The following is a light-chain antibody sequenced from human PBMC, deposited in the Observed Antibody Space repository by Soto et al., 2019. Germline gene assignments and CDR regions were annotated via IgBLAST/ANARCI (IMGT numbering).Light chain of an antibody. CDR1: SSDIGNYDF. CDR3: SSYTSSTSFIL. Sequence: QSVLTQPASVSGSPGRSITISCTGTSSDIGNYDFVSWYQQVSGTAPKAMIYEVSSRPSGVSNRFSGSKSGNTASLTISGLQAEDEAYYYCSSYTSSTSFILFGGGTKGTVL. CDR2: EVS. J-gene: IGLJ2*01. V-gene: IGLV2-14*01.